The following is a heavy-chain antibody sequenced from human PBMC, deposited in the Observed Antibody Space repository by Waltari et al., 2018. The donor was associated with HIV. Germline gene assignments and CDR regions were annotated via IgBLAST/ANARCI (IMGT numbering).Heavy chain of an antibody. Sequence: QVQLVQSGAEVKKPGASVKVSCNASGYTFTGYYLHWVRQAPGQGLEWMVWINPNSGGTNDAQKFQGRVTMTRDTSISTAYMELSRLRSDDTAGYYCARDRARTTDYYYYGMDVWGQGTTVTVSS. V-gene: IGHV1-2*02. CDR2: INPNSGGT. CDR3: ARDRARTTDYYYYGMDV. J-gene: IGHJ6*02. D-gene: IGHD1-7*01. CDR1: GYTFTGYY.